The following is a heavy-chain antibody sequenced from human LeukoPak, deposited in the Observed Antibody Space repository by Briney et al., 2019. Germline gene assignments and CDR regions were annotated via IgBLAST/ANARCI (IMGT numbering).Heavy chain of an antibody. V-gene: IGHV3-7*01. CDR2: MKEDGGEI. CDR3: ARDRGYSTFGN. Sequence: GGSLRLSCAASGFPFSNYWMSWVRQAPGKGLEWVANMKEDGGEINYVDSVKGRFTISRDNAKNPLYLHMNSLRVDDTAVYYCARDRGYSTFGNWGQGTLVTVSS. D-gene: IGHD4-23*01. CDR1: GFPFSNYW. J-gene: IGHJ4*02.